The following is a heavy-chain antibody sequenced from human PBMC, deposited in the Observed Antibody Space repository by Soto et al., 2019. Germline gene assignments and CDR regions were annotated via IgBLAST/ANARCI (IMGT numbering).Heavy chain of an antibody. Sequence: EVQLVESGGGLIQPGGSLRLSCAASGFTVSSNYMSWVRQAPGKGLEWVSVIYSGGSTYYADSVKGRFTISRDNSKNTLYLQMKSLRAADTGVYYCARDLSLGEGSDYYWDYWGQGTLVTVFS. V-gene: IGHV3-53*01. CDR2: IYSGGST. D-gene: IGHD3-16*02. CDR1: GFTVSSNY. CDR3: ARDLSLGEGSDYYWDY. J-gene: IGHJ4*02.